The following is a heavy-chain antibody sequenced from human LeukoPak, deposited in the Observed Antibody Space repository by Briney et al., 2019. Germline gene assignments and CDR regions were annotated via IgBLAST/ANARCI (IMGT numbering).Heavy chain of an antibody. V-gene: IGHV5-51*01. CDR1: GSSFTSYW. CDR2: IYPGDSDT. CDR3: ARSTRGYSGYDGVFAGFDP. J-gene: IGHJ5*02. Sequence: GASLEISCEGAGSSFTSYWIGWVRQMPGKGLEWMGIIYPGDSDTRYSPSFQGQATISADKSITTAYLQWSSLKASDTAMYYCARSTRGYSGYDGVFAGFDPWGQGTLVTVSS. D-gene: IGHD5-12*01.